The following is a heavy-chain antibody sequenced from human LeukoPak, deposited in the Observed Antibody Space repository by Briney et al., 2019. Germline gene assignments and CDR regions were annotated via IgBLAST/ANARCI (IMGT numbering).Heavy chain of an antibody. V-gene: IGHV1-8*01. CDR2: MNPNSGNT. CDR3: ARGKFASLDTAMVFDY. D-gene: IGHD5-18*01. Sequence: ASVKVSYKASGYTFTSYDINWVRQATGQGLEWMGWMNPNSGNTGYAQKFQGRVTMTRNTSISTAYMELSSLRSEDTAVYYCARGKFASLDTAMVFDYWGQGTLVTVSS. CDR1: GYTFTSYD. J-gene: IGHJ4*02.